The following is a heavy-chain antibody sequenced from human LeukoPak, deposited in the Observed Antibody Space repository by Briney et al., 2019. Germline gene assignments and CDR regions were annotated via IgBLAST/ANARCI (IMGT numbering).Heavy chain of an antibody. CDR1: GFTFSSYA. D-gene: IGHD3-16*02. CDR3: ARDHPRYHAFDI. CDR2: IIPIFGTA. V-gene: IGHV1-69*05. J-gene: IGHJ3*02. Sequence: PGGSLRLSCAASGFTFSSYAISWVRQAPGQGLEWMGGIIPIFGTANYAQKFQGRVTITTDESTSTAYMELSSLRSEDTAVYYCARDHPRYHAFDIWGQGTMVTVSS.